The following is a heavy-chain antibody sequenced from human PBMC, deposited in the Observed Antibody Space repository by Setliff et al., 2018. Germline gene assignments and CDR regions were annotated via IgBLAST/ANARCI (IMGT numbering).Heavy chain of an antibody. Sequence: ASVKASCKASGYTFTTYAMNWVRQAPGQGLEWMGWINTNTGNPTYAQGFTGRFVFSLDTSVSTANLQISGLKAEDTAVYYCARANGSHDSSGYYWHYWGPGTLVTVSS. CDR3: ARANGSHDSSGYYWHY. V-gene: IGHV7-4-1*02. J-gene: IGHJ4*02. CDR2: INTNTGNP. CDR1: GYTFTTYA. D-gene: IGHD3-22*01.